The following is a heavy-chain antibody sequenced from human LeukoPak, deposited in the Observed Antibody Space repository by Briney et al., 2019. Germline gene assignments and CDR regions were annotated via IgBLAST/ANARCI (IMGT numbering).Heavy chain of an antibody. D-gene: IGHD3-9*01. J-gene: IGHJ4*02. V-gene: IGHV1-2*06. Sequence: ASVKDSRMASGYTFTGYYMHWVRQAPGQGVEWMGRLKHNSGGTNYAQKFQGRFTMTRDKSISTAYMQLSSLRTDDTAVYYCARVHYDIHDRDADDYWGQGNLVTVSS. CDR2: LKHNSGGT. CDR1: GYTFTGYY. CDR3: ARVHYDIHDRDADDY.